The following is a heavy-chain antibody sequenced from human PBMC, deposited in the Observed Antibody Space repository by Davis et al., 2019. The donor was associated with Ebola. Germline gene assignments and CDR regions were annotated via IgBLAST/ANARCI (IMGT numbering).Heavy chain of an antibody. V-gene: IGHV3-48*01. Sequence: GESLKISCAASGFKFGTYTMNWVRQAPGKGLEWISYISSSSTNVYYADSVKGRFTISRDNSKNTLDLQMSSLRAEDTAVYYCARKSGSYLYYFDYWGRGTLVTVSS. CDR3: ARKSGSYLYYFDY. CDR2: ISSSSTNV. D-gene: IGHD1-26*01. CDR1: GFKFGTYT. J-gene: IGHJ4*02.